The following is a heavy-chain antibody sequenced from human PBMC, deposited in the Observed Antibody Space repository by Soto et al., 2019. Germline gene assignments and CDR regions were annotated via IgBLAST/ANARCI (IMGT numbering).Heavy chain of an antibody. CDR2: ISGSGGST. CDR1: EFTFSSYA. J-gene: IGHJ4*01. D-gene: IGHD4-17*01. Sequence: GGSLRLSCAASEFTFSSYAMSWVRQAPGKGLEWVSAISGSGGSTYYADSVKGRFTISRDNSKNTLYLQMNSLRAEDTAVYYCAKVLSAVTTNDLDYWGQEPWSPSPQ. V-gene: IGHV3-23*01. CDR3: AKVLSAVTTNDLDY.